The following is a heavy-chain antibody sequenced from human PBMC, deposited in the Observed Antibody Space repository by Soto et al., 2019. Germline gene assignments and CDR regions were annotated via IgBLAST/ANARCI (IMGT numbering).Heavy chain of an antibody. Sequence: QVQLVESGGGVVQPGRSLRLSCAASGFTLSAYTMHWVRQPPGKGLEWVAVISYDGKNERSTDPVKGRFTVSRDNSKSTVYLQMNSLKSEDTALYYCARDGYSGRSDGFDIWGQGTMVTVSS. V-gene: IGHV3-30*04. D-gene: IGHD1-26*01. CDR1: GFTLSAYT. CDR3: ARDGYSGRSDGFDI. CDR2: ISYDGKNE. J-gene: IGHJ3*02.